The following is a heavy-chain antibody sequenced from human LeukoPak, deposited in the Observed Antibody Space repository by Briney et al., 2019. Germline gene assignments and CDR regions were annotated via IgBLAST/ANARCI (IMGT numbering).Heavy chain of an antibody. CDR2: INPNSGDT. CDR1: GYTFTGYY. CDR3: ARDFHSSSRGGENWFDP. J-gene: IGHJ5*02. V-gene: IGHV1-2*02. D-gene: IGHD6-13*01. Sequence: ASVKVSCKASGYTFTGYYMHWVRQAPGQGLEWMGWINPNSGDTNYAQKFQGRVTMTRDTSISTAYMGLSRLRSDDTAVYYCARDFHSSSRGGENWFDPWGQGTLVTVSS.